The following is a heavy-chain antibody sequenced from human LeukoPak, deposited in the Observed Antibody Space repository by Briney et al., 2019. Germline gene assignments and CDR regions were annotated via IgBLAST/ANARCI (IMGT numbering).Heavy chain of an antibody. CDR2: HHYSGGT. J-gene: IGHJ6*03. CDR1: GAPITNYY. V-gene: IGHV4-59*01. Sequence: SETLSLTCSVSGAPITNYYWSWIRQSPGKGLEWIGYHHYSGGTNYKASLKSRATISIDTTRNQFSLTVTSVTAADMAVYYCARAPNYYYMDVWGKGTTVTVSS. CDR3: ARAPNYYYMDV. D-gene: IGHD2-8*01.